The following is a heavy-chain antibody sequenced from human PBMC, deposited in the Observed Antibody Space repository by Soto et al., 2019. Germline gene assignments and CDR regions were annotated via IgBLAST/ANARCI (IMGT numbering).Heavy chain of an antibody. CDR1: GFSLSTSGVG. V-gene: IGHV2-5*02. CDR3: AHGPYGDSHFDY. J-gene: IGHJ4*02. CDR2: IYWDDDK. Sequence: QITLKESGPTLVKPTQTLTLTCTFSGFSLSTSGVGVGWIRQPPGKALEWLALIYWDDDKRYSPSLKSRLTITKDTSKNQVVLTMTTMDPVDTATYYCAHGPYGDSHFDYWGQGTLVTVSS. D-gene: IGHD4-17*01.